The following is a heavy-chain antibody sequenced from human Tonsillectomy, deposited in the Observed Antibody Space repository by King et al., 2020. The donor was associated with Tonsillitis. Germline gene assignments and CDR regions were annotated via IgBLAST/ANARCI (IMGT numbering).Heavy chain of an antibody. V-gene: IGHV3-21*01. Sequence: VQLVESGGGLVKPGGSLRLSCAASGFTFSSYSMNWVRQATGKGLEWGSSISSSSSYIYYADSVKGRFTISRDNAKNSLYLQMNSLRAEDTAVYYCAAPVWWNAVDWYFDLWGRGTLVTVSS. CDR3: AAPVWWNAVDWYFDL. D-gene: IGHD3-16*01. CDR1: GFTFSSYS. J-gene: IGHJ2*01. CDR2: ISSSSSYI.